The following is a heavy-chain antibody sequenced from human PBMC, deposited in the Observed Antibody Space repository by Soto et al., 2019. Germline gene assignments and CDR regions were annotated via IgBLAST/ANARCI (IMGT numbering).Heavy chain of an antibody. V-gene: IGHV4-4*02. Sequence: PSETLSLTCAVSGGSISSSNWWSWVRQPPGKGLEWIGEIYHSGSTNYNPSLKSRVTISVDKSKNQFSLKLSSVTAADTAVYYCARSPDSSGYYPRWYYYGMDVWGLGTTVTLSS. D-gene: IGHD3-22*01. CDR1: GGSISSSNW. J-gene: IGHJ6*02. CDR2: IYHSGST. CDR3: ARSPDSSGYYPRWYYYGMDV.